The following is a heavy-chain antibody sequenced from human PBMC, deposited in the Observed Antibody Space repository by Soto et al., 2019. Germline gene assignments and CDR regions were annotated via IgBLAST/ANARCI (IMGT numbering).Heavy chain of an antibody. V-gene: IGHV3-48*04. D-gene: IGHD3-22*01. CDR1: GFTFSSYS. CDR2: ISSSSSTI. J-gene: IGHJ5*02. CDR3: VRDQDSRGYSVFNL. Sequence: GGSLRLSCAASGFTFSSYSMNWVRQAPGKGLEWVSYISSSSSTIYYADSVKGRFTISRDNARNTLYLQMNSLRVDDTAVYFCVRDQDSRGYSVFNLWGQGAQVTVSS.